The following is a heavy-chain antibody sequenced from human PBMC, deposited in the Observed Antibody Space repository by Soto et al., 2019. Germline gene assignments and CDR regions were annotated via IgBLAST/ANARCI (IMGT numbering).Heavy chain of an antibody. D-gene: IGHD3-3*01. Sequence: SETLSLTCAVSGGSISSSNWWSWVRQPPGKGLEWIGEIYHSGGTNYNPSLKSRVTISVDKSKNQFSLKLSSVTAADTAVYYCASLPLTIFGVVIDYWGQGTLVTVSS. CDR1: GGSISSSNW. CDR2: IYHSGGT. V-gene: IGHV4-4*02. CDR3: ASLPLTIFGVVIDY. J-gene: IGHJ4*02.